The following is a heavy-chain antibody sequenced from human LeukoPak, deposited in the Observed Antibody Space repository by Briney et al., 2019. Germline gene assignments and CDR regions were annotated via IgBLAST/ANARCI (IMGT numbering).Heavy chain of an antibody. Sequence: GGSLRLSCAASGFTFSSYERNWVRQAPGKGLEAGSYISSSGSARYYAESVKGRFTISRDNAKNSLYLKMNSVRAEDTAVYYCPELGITMIGGVWGKGTTVTISS. CDR1: GFTFSSYE. D-gene: IGHD3-10*02. J-gene: IGHJ6*04. CDR3: PELGITMIGGV. CDR2: ISSSGSAR. V-gene: IGHV3-48*03.